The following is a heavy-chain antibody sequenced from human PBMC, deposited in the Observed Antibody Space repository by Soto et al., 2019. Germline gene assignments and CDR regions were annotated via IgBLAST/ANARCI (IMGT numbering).Heavy chain of an antibody. CDR2: INPSGGST. CDR3: AGYDSSGYYYGAFDI. D-gene: IGHD3-22*01. V-gene: IGHV1-46*01. J-gene: IGHJ3*02. CDR1: GHTFTSYY. Sequence: ASVKVSCKASGHTFTSYYMHWVRQAPGQGLEWMGIINPSGGSTSYAQKFQGRVTMTRDTSTSTVYMELSSLRSEDTAVYYCAGYDSSGYYYGAFDIWGQGTMVTVSS.